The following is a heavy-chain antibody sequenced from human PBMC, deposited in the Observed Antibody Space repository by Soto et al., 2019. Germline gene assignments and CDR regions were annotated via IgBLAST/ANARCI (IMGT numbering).Heavy chain of an antibody. V-gene: IGHV3-23*01. CDR3: ASRTSGWYFDY. J-gene: IGHJ4*02. D-gene: IGHD6-19*01. CDR2: ISGSGGST. Sequence: EVQLLESGGGLVQPGGSLRLSCTASGFTFSSYAMNWVRQAPGQGLEWVSVISGSGGSTYYAYSVKGRFTISRDNSKNKLYLQMNRLRAEDTAVYYCASRTSGWYFDYWGQGTLVTVSS. CDR1: GFTFSSYA.